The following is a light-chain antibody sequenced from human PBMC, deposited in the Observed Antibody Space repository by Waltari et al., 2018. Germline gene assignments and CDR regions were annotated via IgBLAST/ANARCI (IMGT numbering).Light chain of an antibody. CDR3: NSYTSANTLL. CDR2: DVD. CDR1: ISDVGGYNL. J-gene: IGLJ2*01. V-gene: IGLV2-14*03. Sequence: QSALTQPASVSASPGQSITIFCTGTISDVGGYNLVSWYQQYTGKAPQLILYDVDNRPSGISGRFSGSKSGNTASLTISGLQPKDEADYYCNSYTSANTLLFGGGTRLTVL.